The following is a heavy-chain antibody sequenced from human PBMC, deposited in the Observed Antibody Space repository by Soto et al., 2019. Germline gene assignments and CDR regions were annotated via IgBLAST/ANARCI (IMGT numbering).Heavy chain of an antibody. Sequence: EVQLLESGGGLVQPGGSLRLSCAASGFTFSSYAMSWVRQAPGKGLECVSAISGSGGSTYYADSVKGRFTISRDNSKNTLYLQMNSLRAEDTAVYYCLGQWLVRGYFQHWGQGTLVTVSS. V-gene: IGHV3-23*01. CDR1: GFTFSSYA. D-gene: IGHD6-19*01. J-gene: IGHJ1*01. CDR2: ISGSGGST. CDR3: LGQWLVRGYFQH.